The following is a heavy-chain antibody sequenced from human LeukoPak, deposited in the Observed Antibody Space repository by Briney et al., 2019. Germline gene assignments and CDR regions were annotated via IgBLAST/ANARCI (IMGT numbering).Heavy chain of an antibody. CDR2: IHYSGDT. Sequence: SETLSLTCTVSGGSIASSSNFWVWIRRAPGKGLEWVGNIHYSGDTYYNPSLKSRVTISVDTSKNQFSLNLASVTAADTAVYYCARDFRYTIDYWGQGTLVTVSS. V-gene: IGHV4-39*07. D-gene: IGHD5-18*01. CDR3: ARDFRYTIDY. CDR1: GGSIASSSNF. J-gene: IGHJ4*02.